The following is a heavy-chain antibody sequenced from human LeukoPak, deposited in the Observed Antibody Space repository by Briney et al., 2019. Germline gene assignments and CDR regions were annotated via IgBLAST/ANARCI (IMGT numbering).Heavy chain of an antibody. CDR2: IRYDGSNK. CDR1: GLTFSSYW. Sequence: PGGSLRLSCAASGLTFSSYWMHWVRQAPGKGLEWVAFIRYDGSNKYYADSVKGRFTISRDNSKNTLYLQMNSLRAEGTAVYYCAKDSIAVAGTGNWFDPWGQGTLVTVSS. D-gene: IGHD6-19*01. J-gene: IGHJ5*02. CDR3: AKDSIAVAGTGNWFDP. V-gene: IGHV3-30*02.